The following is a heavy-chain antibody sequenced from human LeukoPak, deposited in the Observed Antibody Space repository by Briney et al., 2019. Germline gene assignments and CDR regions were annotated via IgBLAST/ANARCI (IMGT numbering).Heavy chain of an antibody. CDR2: IYYSGST. CDR1: GGSISSSSYY. D-gene: IGHD3-3*01. V-gene: IGHV4-39*01. CDR3: ARGLRFLEWLANPDY. Sequence: PSETLSLTCTVSGGSISSSSYYWGWIRQPPGKGLEWIGSIYYSGSTYYNPSLKGRVTISVDTSKNQFSLKLSSVTAADTAVYYCARGLRFLEWLANPDYWGQGTLVTVSS. J-gene: IGHJ4*02.